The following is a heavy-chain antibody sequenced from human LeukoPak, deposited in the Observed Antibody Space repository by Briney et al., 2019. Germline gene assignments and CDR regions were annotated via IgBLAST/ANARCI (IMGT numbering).Heavy chain of an antibody. V-gene: IGHV4-34*12. J-gene: IGHJ1*01. Sequence: PSETLSLTCAVYGGSFSGYYWSWIRQPPGKGLEWIGNIFYSGDTYYNPSLKSRVTISVDTSKNQFSLKLTSVTAADTAVYYCASLSYSSGWFPYFHPWGQGTLVTVSS. CDR2: IFYSGDT. CDR1: GGSFSGYY. CDR3: ASLSYSSGWFPYFHP. D-gene: IGHD6-19*01.